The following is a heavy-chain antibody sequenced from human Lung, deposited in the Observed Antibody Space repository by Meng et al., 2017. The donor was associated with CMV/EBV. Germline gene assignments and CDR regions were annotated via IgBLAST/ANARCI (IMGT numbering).Heavy chain of an antibody. J-gene: IGHJ4*01. CDR3: AREGIAVAGTGFDY. CDR1: GFTFSSYE. Sequence: GESXKISCAASGFTFSSYEMNWVRQAPGKGLEWVSYISSSGSTIYYADSVKGRFTISRDNAKNSLYLQMNSLRAEDTAVYYCAREGIAVAGTGFDYWGHGTLVTVSS. V-gene: IGHV3-48*03. CDR2: ISSSGSTI. D-gene: IGHD6-19*01.